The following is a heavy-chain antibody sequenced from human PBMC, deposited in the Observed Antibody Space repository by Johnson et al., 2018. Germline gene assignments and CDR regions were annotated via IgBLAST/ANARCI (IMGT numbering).Heavy chain of an antibody. CDR2: ISYDGSNK. J-gene: IGHJ3*02. V-gene: IGHV3-30*18. CDR1: GFTFSSYG. Sequence: QVQLVESGGGVVQPGRSLRLSCAASGFTFSSYGMHWVRQAPGKGLEWVAVISYDGSNKYYADSVKGRFTISRNNSKNTLYLQMNSLRAEATAGYYCAKGPTVTTFVRARGAFDIWVQGTMVTVSS. CDR3: AKGPTVTTFVRARGAFDI. D-gene: IGHD4-17*01.